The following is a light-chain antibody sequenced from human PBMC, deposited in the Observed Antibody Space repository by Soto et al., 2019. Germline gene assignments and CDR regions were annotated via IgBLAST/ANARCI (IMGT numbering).Light chain of an antibody. J-gene: IGKJ1*01. Sequence: EIVLTQSPATLSLSPGERATLSCRASQSVSSYLAWYQQKPGQAPRLLIYDASNRATGIPARFSGSGSGTDFTLTISSLQPEDFAVYYCQQRSNRPVTFGQGTKV. V-gene: IGKV3-11*01. CDR3: QQRSNRPVT. CDR2: DAS. CDR1: QSVSSY.